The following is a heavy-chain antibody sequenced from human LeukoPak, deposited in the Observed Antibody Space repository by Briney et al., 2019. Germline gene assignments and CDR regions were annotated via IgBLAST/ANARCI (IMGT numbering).Heavy chain of an antibody. CDR3: ARDYPLGYYYYYYMDV. Sequence: GGSLRLSCAASGFTFSSYEMNWVRQAPGKGLEWVSYISSSGSTIYYADSVKGRFTISRDNAKNSLYLQMNSLRAEDTAVYYCARDYPLGYYYYYYMDVWGKGTTVTMSS. V-gene: IGHV3-48*03. CDR2: ISSSGSTI. J-gene: IGHJ6*03. D-gene: IGHD6-13*01. CDR1: GFTFSSYE.